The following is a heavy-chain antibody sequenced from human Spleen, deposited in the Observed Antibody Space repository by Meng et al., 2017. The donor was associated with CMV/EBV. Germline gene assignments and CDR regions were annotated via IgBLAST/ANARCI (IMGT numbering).Heavy chain of an antibody. J-gene: IGHJ4*02. D-gene: IGHD1-26*01. Sequence: SVKVSCKASGYTFTGYGISWVRQAPGQGLEWMGRIIPILGIANYAQKFQGRVTITADKSTSTAYMELSSLRSEDTAVCYCARGRWELPNLPPLYYFDYWGQGTVVTVSS. CDR1: GYTFTGYG. CDR2: IIPILGIA. V-gene: IGHV1-69*04. CDR3: ARGRWELPNLPPLYYFDY.